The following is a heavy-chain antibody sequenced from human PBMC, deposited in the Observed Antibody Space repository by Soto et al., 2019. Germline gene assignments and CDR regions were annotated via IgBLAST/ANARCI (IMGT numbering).Heavy chain of an antibody. D-gene: IGHD3-10*01. J-gene: IGHJ4*02. CDR3: AKVLSKNYYYPFDF. Sequence: GGSLRLSCTGSGFIFSDYPMAWVRQPPGKGLEWVSTISGGSSVTYYGDSVKGRFTISRDNAKKTLFLQLNRLSVEDTATYYCAKVLSKNYYYPFDFWGQGTQVTVSS. CDR2: ISGGSSVT. V-gene: IGHV3-23*01. CDR1: GFIFSDYP.